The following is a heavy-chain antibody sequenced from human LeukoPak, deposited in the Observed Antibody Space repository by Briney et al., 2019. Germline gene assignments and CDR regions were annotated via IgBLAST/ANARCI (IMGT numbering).Heavy chain of an antibody. D-gene: IGHD3-22*01. Sequence: GGSLRPSCAASGFSFSNAWMSWVRQAPGKGLEWVAVIYSGGSTFYADSVKGRFTISRDNSKNTLYLQMNSLRAEDTAVYYCARKHYYDSSGFFPPMDYWGQGTLVTVSS. CDR3: ARKHYYDSSGFFPPMDY. CDR1: GFSFSNAW. V-gene: IGHV3-66*01. J-gene: IGHJ4*02. CDR2: IYSGGST.